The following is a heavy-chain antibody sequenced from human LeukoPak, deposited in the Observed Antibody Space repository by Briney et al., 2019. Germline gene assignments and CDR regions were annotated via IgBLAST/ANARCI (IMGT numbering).Heavy chain of an antibody. CDR3: AKDPYSSIWSYHFDY. V-gene: IGHV3-43*01. CDR1: GFTLDDYT. D-gene: IGHD6-19*01. J-gene: IGHJ4*02. Sequence: GGSLRLSCAASGFTLDDYTMHWVRQAPGRGLAWVSLISWGRSSTFYEDSVKGRFTISRDNSKNSLYLQMHSLRTEDSALYYCAKDPYSSIWSYHFDYWGQGTLVTVSS. CDR2: ISWGRSST.